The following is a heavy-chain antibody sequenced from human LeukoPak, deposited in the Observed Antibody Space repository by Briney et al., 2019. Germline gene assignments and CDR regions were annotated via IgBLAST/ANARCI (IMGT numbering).Heavy chain of an antibody. V-gene: IGHV3-23*01. D-gene: IGHD3-10*01. J-gene: IGHJ4*02. Sequence: GGTLRLSCAASGFTFSSYGMSWVRQAPGKGLEWVSAISGSGGSTYYADSVKGRFTISRDNSKNTLYLQMNSLRAEDTAVYYCAKDWLVRRVIQWYYFDYWGQGTLVTVSS. CDR3: AKDWLVRRVIQWYYFDY. CDR1: GFTFSSYG. CDR2: ISGSGGST.